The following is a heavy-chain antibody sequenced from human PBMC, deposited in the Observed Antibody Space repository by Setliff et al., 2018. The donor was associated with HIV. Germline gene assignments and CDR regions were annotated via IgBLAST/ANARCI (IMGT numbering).Heavy chain of an antibody. J-gene: IGHJ5*02. V-gene: IGHV3-15*01. Sequence: GGSLRLSCAASGFTFSNAWMSWVRQAPGKGLEWVGRIKSKTDGGTTDYAAPVKGRFTISRDDSKNTLYLQMNSLKTEDTAVYYCAKVGSSESLSADWFVPWGQGTLVTVSS. D-gene: IGHD2-2*01. CDR3: AKVGSSESLSADWFVP. CDR2: IKSKTDGGTT. CDR1: GFTFSNAW.